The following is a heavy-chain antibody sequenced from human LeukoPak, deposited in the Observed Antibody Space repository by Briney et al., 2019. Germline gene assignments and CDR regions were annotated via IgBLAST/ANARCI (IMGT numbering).Heavy chain of an antibody. Sequence: PSETLSLTCTVSGYSISSGYYWGWIRQPPGKGLEWIGIYLSGSTYYNPSLKNRVTISVDTSKNHFSLRLSSVTAADTAVYYCARGTTSFDSWGQGTLVTVSS. V-gene: IGHV4-38-2*02. CDR2: IYLSGST. CDR3: ARGTTSFDS. J-gene: IGHJ4*02. D-gene: IGHD1-7*01. CDR1: GYSISSGYY.